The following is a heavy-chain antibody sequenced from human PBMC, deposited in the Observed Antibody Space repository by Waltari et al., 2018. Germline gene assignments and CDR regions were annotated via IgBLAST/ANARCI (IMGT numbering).Heavy chain of an antibody. CDR2: ITHSGST. CDR3: ARGLRVRTFDI. Sequence: QVQPQQWGAGLLKPSETLSLSCAVYGGSFSGYYWTWVRQSPGKGLEWIGEITHSGSTYYNPSLKSRVTISVDSSKNQFSLRLTSVTAADTAVYYCARGLRVRTFDIWGQGTMVNVSS. D-gene: IGHD3-22*01. J-gene: IGHJ3*02. CDR1: GGSFSGYY. V-gene: IGHV4-34*01.